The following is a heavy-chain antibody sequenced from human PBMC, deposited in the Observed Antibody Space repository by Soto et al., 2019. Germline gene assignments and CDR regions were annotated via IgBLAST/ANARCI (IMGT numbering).Heavy chain of an antibody. J-gene: IGHJ5*02. CDR3: AKSPWLPGGGYDNNWFDP. V-gene: IGHV3-9*01. Sequence: GGSLRLSCAASGFTFDDYAMHWVRQAPGKGLEWVSGISWNSGSIGYADSVKGRFTISRDNAKNSLYLQMNSLRAEDTALYYCAKSPWLPGGGYDNNWFDPWGQGTLVTVSS. D-gene: IGHD5-12*01. CDR1: GFTFDDYA. CDR2: ISWNSGSI.